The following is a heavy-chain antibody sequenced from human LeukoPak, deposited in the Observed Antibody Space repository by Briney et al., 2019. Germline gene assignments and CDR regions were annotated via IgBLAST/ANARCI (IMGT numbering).Heavy chain of an antibody. V-gene: IGHV4-59*01. Sequence: SETLSLTCTGSDDPISSYYWNWIRQSPGRGLEWVANIHSSGITNYNPSLKNRVTISIDTSKNQFSLRLASVTAADTAVYYCTRGHPFDHWGQGTLVTVSS. CDR3: TRGHPFDH. J-gene: IGHJ5*02. CDR1: DDPISSYY. CDR2: IHSSGIT.